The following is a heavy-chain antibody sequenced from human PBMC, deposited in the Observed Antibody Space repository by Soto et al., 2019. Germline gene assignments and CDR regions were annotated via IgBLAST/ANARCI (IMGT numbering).Heavy chain of an antibody. J-gene: IGHJ4*02. V-gene: IGHV3-30*18. CDR1: GFTFSSYG. D-gene: IGHD6-13*01. CDR2: ISYDGSNK. Sequence: GGSLRLSCAASGFTFSSYGMHWVRQAPGKGLEWVAVISYDGSNKYYADSVKGRFTISRDNSKNTLYLQMNSLRAEDTAVYYCAKDSSSWYLSLWGQGTLVTVSS. CDR3: AKDSSSWYLSL.